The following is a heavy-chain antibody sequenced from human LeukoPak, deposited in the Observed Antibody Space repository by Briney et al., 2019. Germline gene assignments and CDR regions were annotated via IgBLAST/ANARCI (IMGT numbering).Heavy chain of an antibody. V-gene: IGHV3-30*02. Sequence: PGGSLRLSCAASGFTFRTAWMSWVRQAPGKGLEWVAFIRYDGSNKYHADSVKGRFTISRDNSKNTLYLQMNSLRAEDTAVYYCAKMGYGDSYYFDYWGQGTLVTVSS. CDR2: IRYDGSNK. CDR1: GFTFRTAW. J-gene: IGHJ4*02. CDR3: AKMGYGDSYYFDY. D-gene: IGHD4-17*01.